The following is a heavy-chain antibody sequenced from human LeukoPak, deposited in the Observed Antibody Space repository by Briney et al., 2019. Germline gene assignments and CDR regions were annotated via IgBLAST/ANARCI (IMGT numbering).Heavy chain of an antibody. CDR2: INSDGTTT. D-gene: IGHD5-12*01. CDR1: GFTVSSYL. Sequence: PGGALRLSCAAPGFTVSSYLMHRVRQGPGKGLVWVSRINSDGTTTIYADSVKGRFTVSRDNAQNTLYLQMNSLRFEDTAVYFCASQATGLPVDYWGQGTLVTVSS. J-gene: IGHJ4*02. V-gene: IGHV3-74*01. CDR3: ASQATGLPVDY.